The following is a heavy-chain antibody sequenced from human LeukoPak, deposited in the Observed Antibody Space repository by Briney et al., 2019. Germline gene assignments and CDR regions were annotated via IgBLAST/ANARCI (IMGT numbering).Heavy chain of an antibody. CDR1: GFTFSSYA. D-gene: IGHD3-22*01. J-gene: IGHJ4*02. V-gene: IGHV3-23*01. Sequence: GGSLRLSCVGSGFTFSSYAMSWVRQAPGKGLEWLSEITGSGETTDYADSVKGRLTISRDNSKNTLYLQMNSLRAEDTAVYYCAKASTMIVVVSKHFDYWGQGTLVTVSS. CDR3: AKASTMIVVVSKHFDY. CDR2: ITGSGETT.